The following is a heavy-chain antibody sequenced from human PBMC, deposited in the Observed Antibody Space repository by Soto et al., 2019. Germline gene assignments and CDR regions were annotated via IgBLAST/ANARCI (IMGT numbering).Heavy chain of an antibody. J-gene: IGHJ3*02. CDR3: AKAPTIAAAGPYDAFDI. D-gene: IGHD6-13*01. CDR2: ISGSGGST. CDR1: GFTFSSYA. Sequence: GGSLRLSCAASGFTFSSYAMSWVRQAPGKGLEWVSAISGSGGSTYYADSVKGRFTISRDNSKNTLYLQMNSLRAEDTAVYYCAKAPTIAAAGPYDAFDIWGQGTMVTVSS. V-gene: IGHV3-23*01.